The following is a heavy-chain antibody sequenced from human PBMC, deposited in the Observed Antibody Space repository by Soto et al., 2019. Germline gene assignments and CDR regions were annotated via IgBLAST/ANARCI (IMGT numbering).Heavy chain of an antibody. CDR1: GYTFISSY. D-gene: IGHD2-15*01. CDR2: INPNGGST. J-gene: IGHJ4*02. CDR3: ARDLFAANY. V-gene: IGHV1-46*01. Sequence: QVQLVQSGAEVKKPGASVKLCCKASGYTFISSYVHWVRQAPGQGLEWVAIINPNGGSTNYAQEFQGRVTVTRDTSTITVFMELSSLHSDDTAVYYCARDLFAANYWGQGTLVTVSS.